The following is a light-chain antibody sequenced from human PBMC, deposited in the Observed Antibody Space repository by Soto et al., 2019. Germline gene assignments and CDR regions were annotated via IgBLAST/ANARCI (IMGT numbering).Light chain of an antibody. J-gene: IGLJ2*01. CDR1: NIGSKS. Sequence: SSELTQPPSVSVAPGKTARITCGGNNIGSKSVHWYQQKPGQAPVLVIYYDSDRPSGIPERFSGSNSGNTATLTISRVEAGDEADYYCQVWDSSSDHPVLGGGTQLTVL. CDR3: QVWDSSSDHPV. V-gene: IGLV3-21*04. CDR2: YDS.